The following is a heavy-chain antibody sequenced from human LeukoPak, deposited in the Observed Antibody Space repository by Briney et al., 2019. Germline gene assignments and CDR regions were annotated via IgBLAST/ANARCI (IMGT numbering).Heavy chain of an antibody. CDR2: ISAYNGNT. V-gene: IGHV1-18*01. Sequence: ASVKVSCKASGYTFTSYGISWVRQAPGQGLEWMGWISAYNGNTNYAQKLQGRVTMTTDTSTSTAYMELRSLRSDDTAVYYCARASVAGKGAMFGKFDPWGQGTLVTVSS. CDR1: GYTFTSYG. CDR3: ARASVAGKGAMFGKFDP. D-gene: IGHD3-10*02. J-gene: IGHJ5*02.